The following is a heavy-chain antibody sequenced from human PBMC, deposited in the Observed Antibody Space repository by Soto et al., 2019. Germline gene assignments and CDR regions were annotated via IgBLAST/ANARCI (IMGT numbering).Heavy chain of an antibody. D-gene: IGHD6-19*01. J-gene: IGHJ4*02. Sequence: SEPLSLTCTVSGGSISSYYWSWIRQPPGKGLEWIGYIYYSGSTNYNPSLKSRVTISVDTSKNQFSLKLCSVTAADTAVYYCARVNRQGGWYEAGFDYWGQGTLVTVSS. V-gene: IGHV4-59*01. CDR3: ARVNRQGGWYEAGFDY. CDR1: GGSISSYY. CDR2: IYYSGST.